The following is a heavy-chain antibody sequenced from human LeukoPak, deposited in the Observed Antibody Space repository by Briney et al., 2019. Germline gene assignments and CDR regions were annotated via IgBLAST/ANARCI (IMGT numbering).Heavy chain of an antibody. CDR3: ARGVDTAMENY. CDR2: ISSSSSYI. J-gene: IGHJ4*02. Sequence: GGSLRLSCAASGFTFSTYSMNWVRQAPGKGLEWVSSISSSSSYIYYADSVKGRFTISRDNAKNSLYLQMNSLRAEDTAVYYCARGVDTAMENYWGQGTLVTVSS. V-gene: IGHV3-21*01. D-gene: IGHD5-18*01. CDR1: GFTFSTYS.